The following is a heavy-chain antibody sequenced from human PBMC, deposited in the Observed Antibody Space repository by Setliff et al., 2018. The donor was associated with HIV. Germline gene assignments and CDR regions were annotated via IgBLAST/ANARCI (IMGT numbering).Heavy chain of an antibody. CDR3: ARSLVPSGYYYGRHAFDI. J-gene: IGHJ3*02. D-gene: IGHD3-22*01. CDR1: GASIRGHY. Sequence: PSETLSLTCSVSGASIRGHYWSWIRQSPGKGLEWIGNIYYSGNTNYNPSFKSRVTISVDTSKNQFSLRVNSATAADTAVYYCARSLVPSGYYYGRHAFDIWGQGTKVTVSS. V-gene: IGHV4-59*08. CDR2: IYYSGNT.